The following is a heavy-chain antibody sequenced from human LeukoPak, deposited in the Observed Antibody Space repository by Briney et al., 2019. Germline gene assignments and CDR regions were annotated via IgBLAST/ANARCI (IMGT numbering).Heavy chain of an antibody. CDR3: ARMAGTSVNFDY. V-gene: IGHV3-11*04. CDR1: GFNFNDYY. Sequence: GGSLRLSCAASGFNFNDYYMSWIRQAPGKGLEWLSYIASSADDIYYADSVKGRFTISRDNAKNSLYLQMNSLRAEDTAVYYCARMAGTSVNFDYWGQGTLVTVSS. J-gene: IGHJ4*02. CDR2: IASSADDI. D-gene: IGHD6-19*01.